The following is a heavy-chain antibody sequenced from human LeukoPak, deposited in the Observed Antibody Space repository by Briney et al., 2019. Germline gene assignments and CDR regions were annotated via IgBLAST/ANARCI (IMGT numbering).Heavy chain of an antibody. CDR1: GGSISSGSYY. D-gene: IGHD2-2*01. CDR3: ARMGGYCSSTSCYSIDY. CDR2: IYTSGST. V-gene: IGHV4-61*02. Sequence: SETLSLTCTVSGGSISSGSYYWSWIRQPAGKGLEWIGRIYTSGSTNYNPSLKSRVTISVDTSKNQFSLKLSSVTAADTAVYYCARMGGYCSSTSCYSIDYWGQGTLVTVSS. J-gene: IGHJ4*02.